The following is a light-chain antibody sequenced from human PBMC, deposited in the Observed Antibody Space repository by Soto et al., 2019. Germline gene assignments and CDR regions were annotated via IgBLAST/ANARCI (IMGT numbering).Light chain of an antibody. CDR2: DAS. V-gene: IGKV3-11*01. CDR3: QQRSNWPPT. J-gene: IGKJ1*01. Sequence: EIVLTQSPATLSLSPGERATLSCRASQSVSSYLAWYQQKPGQAPRLLIYDASTSATGMPARFSGSGSGTDFTLTISSLEPEDFAVYYCQQRSNWPPTFGQGTKVEIK. CDR1: QSVSSY.